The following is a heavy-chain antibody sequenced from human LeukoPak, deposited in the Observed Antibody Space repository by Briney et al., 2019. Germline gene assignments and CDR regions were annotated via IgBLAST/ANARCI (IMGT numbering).Heavy chain of an antibody. V-gene: IGHV1-69*13. CDR1: GGTFSSYA. Sequence: GASVKVSCKASGGTFSSYAISWVRQAPGQGLEWMGGIIPIFGTANYAQKFQGRVTITADESTSTAYMELSSLRSEDTAVYYCAWDIRRDIVVVPAAWGYWGQGTLVTVSS. D-gene: IGHD2-2*01. J-gene: IGHJ4*02. CDR2: IIPIFGTA. CDR3: AWDIRRDIVVVPAAWGY.